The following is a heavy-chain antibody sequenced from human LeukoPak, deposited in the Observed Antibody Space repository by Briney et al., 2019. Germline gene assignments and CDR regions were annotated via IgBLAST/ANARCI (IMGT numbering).Heavy chain of an antibody. CDR1: GFTFGGYW. J-gene: IGHJ5*02. CDR3: ARSDWFDP. CDR2: IHSDGITT. Sequence: PGGSLRLSCAAPGFTFGGYWMHWVRQAPGKGLVWVSRIHSDGITTSYADSVKGRFTISRDNAKKTLYLQMNSLRAEDTAVYYCARSDWFDPWGQGTLVTVSS. V-gene: IGHV3-74*01. D-gene: IGHD2-21*01.